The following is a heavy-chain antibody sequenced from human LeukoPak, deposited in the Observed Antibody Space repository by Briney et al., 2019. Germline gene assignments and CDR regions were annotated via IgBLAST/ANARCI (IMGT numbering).Heavy chain of an antibody. CDR3: GRTYCSDTTCPVAY. J-gene: IGHJ4*02. D-gene: IGHD2-2*01. Sequence: PSESLSLTCTVSGASIRSGDHHWSWLRQSAGKGLEWIGYIYFSGSRSSNPSLRSRLTISMDTSKNQFSLKLSSVTAADTSVYYCGRTYCSDTTCPVAYWGQGTLVTVSS. CDR2: IYFSGSR. V-gene: IGHV4-30-4*01. CDR1: GASIRSGDHH.